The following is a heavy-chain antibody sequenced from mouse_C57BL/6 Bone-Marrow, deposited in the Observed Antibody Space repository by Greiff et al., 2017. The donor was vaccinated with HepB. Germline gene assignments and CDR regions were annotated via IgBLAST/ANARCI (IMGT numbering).Heavy chain of an antibody. CDR2: IYPGSGST. Sequence: VQLQQPGAELVKPGASVKMSCKASGYTFTSYWITWVKQRPGQGLEWIGDIYPGSGSTNYNEKFKSKATLTVDTSSSTAYMQLSSLTSEDSAVYYCAIPSITTVVATDWYFDVWGTGTTVTVSS. V-gene: IGHV1-55*01. CDR1: GYTFTSYW. D-gene: IGHD1-1*01. CDR3: AIPSITTVVATDWYFDV. J-gene: IGHJ1*03.